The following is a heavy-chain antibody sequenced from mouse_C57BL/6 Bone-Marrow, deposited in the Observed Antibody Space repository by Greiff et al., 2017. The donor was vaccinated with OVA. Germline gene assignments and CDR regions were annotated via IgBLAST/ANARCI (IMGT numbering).Heavy chain of an antibody. J-gene: IGHJ4*01. CDR3: AGGGGDGALCY. CDR2: ISPGSGRT. D-gene: IGHD6-5*01. CDR1: GYTFTSYW. V-gene: IGHV1-55*01. Sequence: QVQLQQPGAELVKPGASVKMSCKASGYTFTSYWITWVKQRPGQGLEWIGDISPGSGRTTYHEKFKSKATLTVAPSSSTAYMQLSSRTSEDCAVYYGAGGGGDGALCYWGQGTSVTVSS.